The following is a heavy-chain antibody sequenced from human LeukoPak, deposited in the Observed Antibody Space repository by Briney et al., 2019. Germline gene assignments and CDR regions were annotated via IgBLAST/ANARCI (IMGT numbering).Heavy chain of an antibody. CDR3: ARAPSGLYNWFDP. Sequence: ASVKVSCKASGYTFTRYDINWLRQATGQGLEWMGWMNPNSGSTGYAQKLQGRVTITRDTSINTAYMELSSLRSEDTAVYYCARAPSGLYNWFDPWGQGTLVTVSS. V-gene: IGHV1-8*03. J-gene: IGHJ5*02. CDR2: MNPNSGST. D-gene: IGHD3-16*01. CDR1: GYTFTRYD.